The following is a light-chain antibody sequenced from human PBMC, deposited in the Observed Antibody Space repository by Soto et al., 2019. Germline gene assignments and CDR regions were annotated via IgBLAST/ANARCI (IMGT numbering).Light chain of an antibody. CDR2: DVS. CDR3: CSYAGGFYV. Sequence: QSALTQPRSVSGSPGQSVTISCTGTNSDVGGYNYVSWYQQHPGKAPKLMIFDVSKRPSGVPDRFSGSKSGSTASLTISGLQADDEADYYCCSYAGGFYVVGTGTKVTVL. V-gene: IGLV2-11*01. J-gene: IGLJ1*01. CDR1: NSDVGGYNY.